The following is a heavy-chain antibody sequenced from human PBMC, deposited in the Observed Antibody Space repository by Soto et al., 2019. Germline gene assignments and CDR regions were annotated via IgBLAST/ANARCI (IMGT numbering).Heavy chain of an antibody. CDR2: IILPFGTA. Sequence: ASVKVSCKASGGTFSNYAISWVRQAPGQGLEWMGGIILPFGTANYAQKFQGRVTMTGDESMSTAYMELSRLRSDDTAVYYCARDSSGWSHYYYYGMDVWGQGTTVTVSS. V-gene: IGHV1-69*13. D-gene: IGHD6-19*01. J-gene: IGHJ6*02. CDR3: ARDSSGWSHYYYYGMDV. CDR1: GGTFSNYA.